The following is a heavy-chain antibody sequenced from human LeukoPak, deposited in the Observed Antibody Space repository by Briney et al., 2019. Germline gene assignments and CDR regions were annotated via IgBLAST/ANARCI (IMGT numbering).Heavy chain of an antibody. V-gene: IGHV1-18*01. Sequence: ASVKVSCKASGYTFTSYGISWVRQAPGQGLEWMGWISGYNGKTNYALKPQGRVTMTTDTSTSTAYMELRSLRSDDTAVYYCARQHCSGGSCYSGDYWGQGTLVTVSS. J-gene: IGHJ4*02. CDR3: ARQHCSGGSCYSGDY. CDR2: ISGYNGKT. CDR1: GYTFTSYG. D-gene: IGHD2-15*01.